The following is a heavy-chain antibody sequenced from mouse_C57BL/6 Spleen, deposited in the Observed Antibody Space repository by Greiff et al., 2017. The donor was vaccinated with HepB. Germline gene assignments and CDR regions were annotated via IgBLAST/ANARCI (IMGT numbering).Heavy chain of an antibody. Sequence: EVKLVESEGGLVQPGSSMKLSCTASGFTFSDYYMAWVRQVPEKGLEWVANINYDGSSTYYLDSLKSRFIISRDNAKNILYLQMSSLKSEDTATYYCARDGSNWDVWYFDVWGTGTTVTVSS. CDR2: INYDGSST. V-gene: IGHV5-16*01. D-gene: IGHD4-1*02. CDR3: ARDGSNWDVWYFDV. CDR1: GFTFSDYY. J-gene: IGHJ1*03.